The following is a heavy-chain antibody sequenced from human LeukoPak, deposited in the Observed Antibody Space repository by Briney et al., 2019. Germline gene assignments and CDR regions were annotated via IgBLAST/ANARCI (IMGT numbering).Heavy chain of an antibody. CDR2: ICPHASTT. J-gene: IGHJ4*02. Sequence: GGSLRLSCAASGFTFSTYWRRGFGHAPGQGPGGVSRICPHASTTTYAPSVRAPFSISRDHATHTLYMQMTSLRVDDTAVYYCVRGSSTWSPLGDYWGQGTLVTVST. V-gene: IGHV3-74*01. CDR3: VRGSSTWSPLGDY. CDR1: GFTFSTYW. D-gene: IGHD6-13*01.